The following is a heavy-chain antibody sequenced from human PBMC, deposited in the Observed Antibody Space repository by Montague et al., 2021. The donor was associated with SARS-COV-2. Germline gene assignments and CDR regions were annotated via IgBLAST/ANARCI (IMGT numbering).Heavy chain of an antibody. CDR2: LYYSGST. V-gene: IGHV4-59*12. D-gene: IGHD6-13*01. Sequence: SETLSLTCIVSGGSINNFYWSWIRQPPGKGLEWIGYLYYSGSTKYNPSLRSRATISLDTSKNQFSLKVSSVTAADTAVYYCARDLSSSWSYWFDPWGQGTLVTVSS. CDR3: ARDLSSSWSYWFDP. CDR1: GGSINNFY. J-gene: IGHJ5*02.